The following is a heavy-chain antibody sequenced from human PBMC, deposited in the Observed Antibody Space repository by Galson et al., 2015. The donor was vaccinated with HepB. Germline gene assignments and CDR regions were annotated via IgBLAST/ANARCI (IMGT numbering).Heavy chain of an antibody. J-gene: IGHJ5*02. CDR2: IYPGDSDT. CDR3: ARSPSYYGSGSYSELNWFDP. CDR1: GYSFTSYW. D-gene: IGHD3-10*01. Sequence: QSGAEVKKPGESLKISCKGSGYSFTSYWIGWVRQMPGKGLEWMGIIYPGDSDTRYSPSFQGQVTISADKSISTAYLQWSSLKASDTAMYYCARSPSYYGSGSYSELNWFDPWGQGTLVTVSS. V-gene: IGHV5-51*03.